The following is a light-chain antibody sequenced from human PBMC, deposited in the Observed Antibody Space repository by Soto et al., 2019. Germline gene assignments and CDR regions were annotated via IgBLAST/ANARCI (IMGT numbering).Light chain of an antibody. CDR3: SSYTTSTSFIL. J-gene: IGLJ2*01. V-gene: IGLV2-14*01. Sequence: QSALPQPASGSGSPGQSITISCTGTSSDIGNYDFVSWYQQVPGTAPKAMIYEVSSRPSGVSNRFSGSKSGNTASLTISGLQAEDEAYYYCSSYTTSTSFILFGGGTKLPVL. CDR1: SSDIGNYDF. CDR2: EVS.